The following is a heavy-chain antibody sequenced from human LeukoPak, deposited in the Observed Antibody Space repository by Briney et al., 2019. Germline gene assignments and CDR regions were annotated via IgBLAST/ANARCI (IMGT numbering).Heavy chain of an antibody. V-gene: IGHV1-2*02. CDR1: GYTFTGYY. CDR3: ARGKSYISPNDY. J-gene: IGHJ4*02. Sequence: GASVKVSCRASGYTFTGYYTHWVRQAPGQGLEWMGWINPNSGGTNYAQKFQGRVTMARDTSISTAYMELSRLRSDDTAVYYCARGKSYISPNDYWGQGTLVTVSS. CDR2: INPNSGGT. D-gene: IGHD2-2*02.